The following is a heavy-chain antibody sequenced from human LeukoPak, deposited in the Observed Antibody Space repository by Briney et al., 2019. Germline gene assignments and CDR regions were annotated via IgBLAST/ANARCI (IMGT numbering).Heavy chain of an antibody. D-gene: IGHD1-26*01. CDR3: ARGKTGGGSIGYYYMDV. V-gene: IGHV4-34*01. CDR1: GGSFSGYY. J-gene: IGHJ6*03. Sequence: SETLSLTGAVYGGSFSGYYWSWIGQPPGKGLEWIGEINHSGSTNYNPSHKSRVTISVDTSKNQFSLKLSSVTAADTAVYYCARGKTGGGSIGYYYMDVWGKGTTATVSS. CDR2: INHSGST.